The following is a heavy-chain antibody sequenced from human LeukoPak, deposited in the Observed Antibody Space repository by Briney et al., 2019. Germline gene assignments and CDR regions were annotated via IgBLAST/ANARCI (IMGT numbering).Heavy chain of an antibody. D-gene: IGHD4-17*01. CDR3: AREDLGDSLYYYYYMDV. J-gene: IGHJ6*03. CDR2: IYYSGTT. CDR1: GGSISSSSYY. Sequence: PSETLSLTCTVSGGSISSSSYYWGWIRQSPGKGLEWIGTIYYSGTTYYNPSFTSRVTISVDTSKNQFSLKLSSVTAADTAVYYCAREDLGDSLYYYYYMDVWGKGTTVTISS. V-gene: IGHV4-39*07.